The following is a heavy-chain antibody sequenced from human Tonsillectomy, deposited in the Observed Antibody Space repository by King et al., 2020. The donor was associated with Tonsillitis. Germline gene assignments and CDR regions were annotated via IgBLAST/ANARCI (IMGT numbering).Heavy chain of an antibody. V-gene: IGHV1-46*03. Sequence: QLVQSGAEVKKPGASVKVSCKASGYTFTSYYMHWVRQSPGQGLEWRGIINPSVVSTSYEQKFQGRVTMTRDTSTSTVYMELSSLGSEDTAVYYCAREGYDFWSGYWVFDYWGQGTLVTVSS. CDR3: AREGYDFWSGYWVFDY. CDR2: INPSVVST. D-gene: IGHD3-3*01. CDR1: GYTFTSYY. J-gene: IGHJ4*02.